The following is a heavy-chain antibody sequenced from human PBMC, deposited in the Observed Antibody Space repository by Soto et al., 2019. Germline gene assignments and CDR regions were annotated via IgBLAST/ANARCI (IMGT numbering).Heavy chain of an antibody. CDR2: ISGSGGST. J-gene: IGHJ6*02. CDR3: AKDLYSSSSGTYYYYYGMDV. CDR1: GFTFSSYA. V-gene: IGHV3-23*01. Sequence: GGSLRLSCAASGFTFSSYAMSWVRQAPGKGLEWVSAISGSGGSTYYADSVKGRFTISRDNSKNTLYLQMNSLRAEDTAVYYCAKDLYSSSSGTYYYYYGMDVWGQGTTVTVSS. D-gene: IGHD6-6*01.